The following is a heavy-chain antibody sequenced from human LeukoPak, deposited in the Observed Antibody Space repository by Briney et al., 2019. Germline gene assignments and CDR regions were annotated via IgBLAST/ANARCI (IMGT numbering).Heavy chain of an antibody. CDR2: INPNSGVT. V-gene: IGHV1-2*02. CDR3: ARGDSTSSNFDLFDP. D-gene: IGHD6-6*01. J-gene: IGHJ5*02. Sequence: ASVKVSCKGSGYTFTDYYIHWVRQAPGQGLEWMGWINPNSGVTNYAQRFQGRVTMTRDTSISTVYMELSRLRSDDTAVYYCARGDSTSSNFDLFDPWGQGTLVTVSS. CDR1: GYTFTDYY.